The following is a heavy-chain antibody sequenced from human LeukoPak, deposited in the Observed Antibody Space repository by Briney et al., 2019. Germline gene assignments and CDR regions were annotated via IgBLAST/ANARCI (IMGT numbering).Heavy chain of an antibody. CDR2: IYTSGST. CDR1: GGSISSYY. V-gene: IGHV4-4*07. J-gene: IGHJ4*02. D-gene: IGHD6-6*01. Sequence: SETLSLTCTVSGGSISSYYWSWIRQPAGKRLEWIGRIYTSGSTNYNPSLKSRVTMSVDTSKNQFSLKLSSVTAADTAVYYCAGEYSSSSGAYYFDSWGQGTLVTVSS. CDR3: AGEYSSSSGAYYFDS.